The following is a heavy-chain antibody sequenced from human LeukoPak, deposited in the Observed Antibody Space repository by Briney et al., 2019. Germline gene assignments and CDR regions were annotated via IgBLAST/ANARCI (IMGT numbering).Heavy chain of an antibody. D-gene: IGHD1-26*01. Sequence: ASVKVSCKASGYTFTSYYMHWVRQAPGQGLEWMGLINPTGGSTGYAQKLQGRVTMTTDTSTSTAYMELRSLRSDDTAVYYCASGGIVGATAEYFQHWGQGTLVTVSS. V-gene: IGHV1-46*01. CDR2: INPTGGST. CDR3: ASGGIVGATAEYFQH. CDR1: GYTFTSYY. J-gene: IGHJ1*01.